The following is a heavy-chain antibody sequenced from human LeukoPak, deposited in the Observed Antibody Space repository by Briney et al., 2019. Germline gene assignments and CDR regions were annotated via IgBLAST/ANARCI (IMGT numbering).Heavy chain of an antibody. V-gene: IGHV4-59*08. D-gene: IGHD6-19*01. CDR3: ESLEAGAVEN. J-gene: IGHJ4*02. Sequence: SETLSLTCTVSGGSISSYYWSWIRQPPGKGLEWIGYIYYSGSTNYNPSLKSRVTISVDTSKNQFSLKLSSVTAADTAVYYCESLEAGAVENWGQGTLVTVSS. CDR1: GGSISSYY. CDR2: IYYSGST.